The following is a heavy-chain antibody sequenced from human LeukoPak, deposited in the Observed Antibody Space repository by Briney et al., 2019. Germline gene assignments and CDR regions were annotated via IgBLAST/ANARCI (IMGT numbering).Heavy chain of an antibody. D-gene: IGHD5-24*01. Sequence: PSETLSLTCTVSGGSISSGGYYWSWIRQHPGKGLEWIGYIYYSGSTYYNPSLKSRVTISVDTSKNQLSLKLSSVTAADTAVYYCARTIRDYYYGMDVWGQGTTVTVSS. J-gene: IGHJ6*02. V-gene: IGHV4-31*03. CDR3: ARTIRDYYYGMDV. CDR1: GGSISSGGYY. CDR2: IYYSGST.